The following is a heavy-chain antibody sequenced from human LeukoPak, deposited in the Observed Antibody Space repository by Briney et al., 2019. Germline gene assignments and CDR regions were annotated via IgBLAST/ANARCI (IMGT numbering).Heavy chain of an antibody. CDR2: IRSKANSYAT. Sequence: PGGSLRLSCAASGVTFSGSAMHWARQTSGKGLEGVGRIRSKANSYATAYAASVKGRFTISRDDSKNTACLEMNSMESEDTAVYYCARHAASGGSGVDYWGQGTLVTVSS. J-gene: IGHJ4*02. D-gene: IGHD3-10*01. CDR3: ARHAASGGSGVDY. CDR1: GVTFSGSA. V-gene: IGHV3-73*01.